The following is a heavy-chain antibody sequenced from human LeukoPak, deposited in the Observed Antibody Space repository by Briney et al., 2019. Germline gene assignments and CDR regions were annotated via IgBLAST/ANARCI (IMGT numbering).Heavy chain of an antibody. CDR1: GYSFTGYY. V-gene: IGHV1-2*02. CDR2: INPNSGST. J-gene: IGHJ2*01. D-gene: IGHD3-22*01. Sequence: ASVKVSCKASGYSFTGYYMHWVRQAPGQGLEWMGWINPNSGSTNYAQKFQGRVTMTRDTSISTAYMEVRSDDTAVYYCARVPDNTGYAYWYFDLWGRGTLVTVSS. CDR3: ARVPDNTGYAYWYFDL.